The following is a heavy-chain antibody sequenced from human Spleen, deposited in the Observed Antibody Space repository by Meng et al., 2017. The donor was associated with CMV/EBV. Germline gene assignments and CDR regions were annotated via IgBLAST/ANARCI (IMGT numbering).Heavy chain of an antibody. V-gene: IGHV4-34*01. J-gene: IGHJ4*02. D-gene: IGHD2-2*01. CDR1: GASISSYS. CDR2: IYHGGSI. CDR3: ARVRRHCSSTTCYPYFDY. Sequence: SETLSLTCAVSGASISSYSWSWIRQPPGKGLEWIGEIYHGGSINYNPSLKSRVTISVDKSKNQFSLKLTSVTAADTAVFYCARVRRHCSSTTCYPYFDYWGQGALVTVSS.